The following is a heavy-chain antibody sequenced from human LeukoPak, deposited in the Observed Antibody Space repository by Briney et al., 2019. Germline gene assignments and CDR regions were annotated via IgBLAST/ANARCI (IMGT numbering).Heavy chain of an antibody. J-gene: IGHJ5*02. Sequence: SETLSLTCTVSGGSISNYYWSWIRQPPGKGREWIGSIYYSGSTNYNPSLKGRVTISVDTPKNQFSLKLSSVTAADTAVYYCARDARYYDSSGYYYWFDPWGQGTLVTVSS. D-gene: IGHD3-22*01. CDR2: IYYSGST. V-gene: IGHV4-59*01. CDR3: ARDARYYDSSGYYYWFDP. CDR1: GGSISNYY.